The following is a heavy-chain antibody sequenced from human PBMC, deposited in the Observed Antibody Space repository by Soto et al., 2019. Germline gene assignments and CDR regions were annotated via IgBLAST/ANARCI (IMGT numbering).Heavy chain of an antibody. CDR3: SHRSSNSGVFDY. CDR1: GFSLSTSGVG. V-gene: IGHV2-5*02. J-gene: IGHJ4*02. D-gene: IGHD3-3*01. Sequence: QITLKESGPTLVKPTQTLTLTCTFSGFSLSTSGVGVGWIRQPPGKALEWLALIYWDGDERYSPSLRTRLTIRKTXAKSQVVLTMTNMDPVDTATYYFSHRSSNSGVFDYWGQGTLVTVSS. CDR2: IYWDGDE.